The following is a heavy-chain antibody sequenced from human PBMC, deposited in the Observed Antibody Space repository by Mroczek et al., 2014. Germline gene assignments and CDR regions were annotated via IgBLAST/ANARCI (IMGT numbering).Heavy chain of an antibody. CDR2: IYTSGST. D-gene: IGHD2-2*01. V-gene: IGHV4-4*07. Sequence: QVQLQQWGPGLVKPSETLSLTCTVSGGSISSYYWSWIRQPAGKGLEWIGRIYTSGSTNYNPSLKSRVTMSVDTSKNQFSLKLSSVTAADTAVYYCARALVVVPAAMGEGGGYYYYYMDVWGKGTTVTVSS. J-gene: IGHJ6*03. CDR3: ARALVVVPAAMGEGGGYYYYYMDV. CDR1: GGSISSYY.